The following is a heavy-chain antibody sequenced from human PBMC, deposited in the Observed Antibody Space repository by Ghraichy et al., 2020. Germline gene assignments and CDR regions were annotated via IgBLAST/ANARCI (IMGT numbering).Heavy chain of an antibody. D-gene: IGHD3-10*01. J-gene: IGHJ4*02. Sequence: GGSLRLSCAASGFTFTRHAMNWVRQAPGKGLEWVSYISSGGSTIYYADSVKGRFTISRDNAQNSLYLQMNSLRPEDTAVYFCARVAYYAPGGYYNTDPDFWGQGTLVTVSS. CDR2: ISSGGSTI. CDR3: ARVAYYAPGGYYNTDPDF. CDR1: GFTFTRHA. V-gene: IGHV3-48*01.